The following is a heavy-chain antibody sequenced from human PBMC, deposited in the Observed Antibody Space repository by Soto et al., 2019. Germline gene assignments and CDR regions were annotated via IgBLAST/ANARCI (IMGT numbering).Heavy chain of an antibody. Sequence: QVQLVQSGAEVKKPGSSVKVSCKASGGTFSSYAISWVRQAPGQGLEWMGGIIPIFGTANYAQKFQGRVTITADESTSTAYMELSSLRSEDTAVYYCARGCSGGSCYARSSDYYYYGMDVWGQGTTVTVSS. CDR1: GGTFSSYA. V-gene: IGHV1-69*12. CDR3: ARGCSGGSCYARSSDYYYYGMDV. CDR2: IIPIFGTA. J-gene: IGHJ6*02. D-gene: IGHD2-15*01.